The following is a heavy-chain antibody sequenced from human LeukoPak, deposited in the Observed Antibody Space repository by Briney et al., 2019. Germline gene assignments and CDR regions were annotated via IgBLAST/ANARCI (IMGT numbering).Heavy chain of an antibody. CDR2: INHRGST. Sequence: GSLRLSCAASGFMFSSNWMSWIRQPPGKGLEWIGEINHRGSTNYNPSLKSRVTISVDTSKNQFSLKQNSVTAADTAVYYCAREFSWYRGGFDPWGQGTLVTVSS. CDR3: AREFSWYRGGFDP. D-gene: IGHD6-13*01. V-gene: IGHV4-34*01. J-gene: IGHJ5*02. CDR1: GFMFSSNW.